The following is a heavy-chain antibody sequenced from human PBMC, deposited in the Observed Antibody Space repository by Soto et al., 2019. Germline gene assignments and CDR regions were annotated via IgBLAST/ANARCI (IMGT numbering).Heavy chain of an antibody. Sequence: QVQLVQSGAEVKKPGASVKVSCKASGYTFTSYGISWVRQAPGQGLEWMGWISAYNGNTNYAQKLQGRVTMTTDTYTSTAYMELRSRRSDDTAVYYCARRGGIAARPRGYYGMDVWGQGTTVTVSS. CDR3: ARRGGIAARPRGYYGMDV. CDR1: GYTFTSYG. J-gene: IGHJ6*02. CDR2: ISAYNGNT. D-gene: IGHD6-6*01. V-gene: IGHV1-18*04.